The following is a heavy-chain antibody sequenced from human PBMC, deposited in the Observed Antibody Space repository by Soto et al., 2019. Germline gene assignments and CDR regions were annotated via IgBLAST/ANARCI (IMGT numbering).Heavy chain of an antibody. D-gene: IGHD3-3*01. J-gene: IGHJ6*04. CDR2: VYYSGTT. CDR3: AGAKGGTSGTIFGSDV. Sequence: KSSETLSLTCNVSGVSICNSYWSWIRQAPGKPLEWIAYVYYSGTTNYNPYLSSRVTISVDTSKNQFSLSLTSVTVADTAVYYCAGAKGGTSGTIFGSDVWGMGASVTVCS. V-gene: IGHV4-59*01. CDR1: GVSICNSY.